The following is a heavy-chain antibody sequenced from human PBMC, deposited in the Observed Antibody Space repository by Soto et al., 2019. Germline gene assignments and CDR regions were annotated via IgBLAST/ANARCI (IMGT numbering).Heavy chain of an antibody. CDR1: GFTFSSYW. CDR2: IKQDGSEK. CDR3: ARACLGRTYYDFWSGHQLDH. J-gene: IGHJ4*02. V-gene: IGHV3-7*03. D-gene: IGHD3-3*01. Sequence: EVQLVESGGGLVQPGGSLRLSCAASGFTFSSYWMSWVRQAPGKGLEWVANIKQDGSEKYYVDSVKGRFTISRDNAKNSLYLQMNSLRAEDTAVYYCARACLGRTYYDFWSGHQLDHWGQGTLVTVSS.